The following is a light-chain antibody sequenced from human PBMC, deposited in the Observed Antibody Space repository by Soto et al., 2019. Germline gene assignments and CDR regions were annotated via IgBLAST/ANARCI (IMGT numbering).Light chain of an antibody. CDR3: QQYADWPKT. J-gene: IGKJ1*01. CDR2: GAS. V-gene: IGKV3-15*01. Sequence: IVVTKSRATLPVSPGERATLSCRTSQSVDSRLAWYQHKPGQAPRLLISGASTGATGIPARFSGSGSGTEFTLTISSLQSEDFAVYFCQQYADWPKTFGQGTKVDI. CDR1: QSVDSR.